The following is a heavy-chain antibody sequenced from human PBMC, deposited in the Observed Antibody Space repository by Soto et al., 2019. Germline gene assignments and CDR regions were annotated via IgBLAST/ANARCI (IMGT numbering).Heavy chain of an antibody. V-gene: IGHV3-30*18. J-gene: IGHJ6*02. D-gene: IGHD6-25*01. Sequence: HPGGSLRLSCAASGFTFSSYGMHWVRQAPGKGLEWVAVISYDGSNKYYADSVKGRFTISRDNSKNTLYLQMNSLRAEDTAVYYCAKDKVAASYYYGMDVWGQGTTVTVSS. CDR1: GFTFSSYG. CDR2: ISYDGSNK. CDR3: AKDKVAASYYYGMDV.